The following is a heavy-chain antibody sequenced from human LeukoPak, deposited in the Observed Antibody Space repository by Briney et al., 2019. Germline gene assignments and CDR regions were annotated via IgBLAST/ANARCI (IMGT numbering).Heavy chain of an antibody. CDR1: GFTFSSYS. J-gene: IGHJ4*02. CDR3: ARRCGSWYALVY. V-gene: IGHV3-21*01. D-gene: IGHD6-13*01. Sequence: GSLRLSCAASGFTFSSYSMNWVRQAPGKGLEWVSSISSSSSYIYYADSVKGRFTISRDNAKNSLYLQMNSLRAEDTAVYYCARRCGSWYALVYWGQGTLVTVSS. CDR2: ISSSSSYI.